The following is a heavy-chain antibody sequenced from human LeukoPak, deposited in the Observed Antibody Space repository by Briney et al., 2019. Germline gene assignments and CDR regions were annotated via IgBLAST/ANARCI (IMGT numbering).Heavy chain of an antibody. CDR2: ISAYNGNT. V-gene: IGHV1-18*01. Sequence: ASVKVSCKASGYTFTSYGISWVRQAPGQGLEWMGWISAYNGNTNYAQKLQGRVTMTTDTSTSTAYMELRSLRSDDTAVYYCAREDSLYGSGPDAINWFDPWGQGTLVTVSS. CDR1: GYTFTSYG. J-gene: IGHJ5*02. CDR3: AREDSLYGSGPDAINWFDP. D-gene: IGHD3-10*01.